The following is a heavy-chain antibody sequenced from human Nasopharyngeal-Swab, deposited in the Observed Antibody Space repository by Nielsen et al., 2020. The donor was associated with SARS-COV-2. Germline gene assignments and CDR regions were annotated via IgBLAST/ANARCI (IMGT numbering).Heavy chain of an antibody. D-gene: IGHD4-17*01. CDR1: GFTFSNAW. CDR2: IKSKTDGGTT. Sequence: GESLKISCAASGFTFSNAWMSWVRQAPGKGLEWVGRIKSKTDGGTTDYAPPVKGRFTISRDDSKNTLYLQMNSLKTEDTAVYYCTTVYDYGDYYYYYYGMDVWGQGTTVTVSS. CDR3: TTVYDYGDYYYYYYGMDV. J-gene: IGHJ6*02. V-gene: IGHV3-15*01.